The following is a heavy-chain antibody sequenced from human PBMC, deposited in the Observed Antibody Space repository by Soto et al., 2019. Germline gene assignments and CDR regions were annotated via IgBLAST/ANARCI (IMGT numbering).Heavy chain of an antibody. CDR2: IIPIFGTA. CDR1: GGTFSSYA. J-gene: IGHJ3*02. V-gene: IGHV1-69*13. Sequence: ASVKVSCKASGGTFSSYAISWVRQAPGQGLEWMGGIIPIFGTANYAQKFQGRVTITADESTSTAYMELSSLRSEDTAVYYCAKELGAYCGGDCYSTRAFDIWGQGTMVTVSS. CDR3: AKELGAYCGGDCYSTRAFDI. D-gene: IGHD2-21*02.